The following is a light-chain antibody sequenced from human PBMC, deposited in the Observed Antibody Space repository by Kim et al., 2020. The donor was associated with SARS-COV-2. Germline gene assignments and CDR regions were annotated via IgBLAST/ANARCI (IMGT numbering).Light chain of an antibody. J-gene: IGKJ5*01. V-gene: IGKV1-39*01. CDR1: QTIHIY. CDR3: QQSYNTPPIT. Sequence: DIQMTQSPSSLSASVGDRVTITCRASQTIHIYLNWYQQKPGKAPKLLIESASSLQSGVPLRFSGSGSGTEFTLTISRVQPEDFATYYCQQSYNTPPITFGQGTRLEIK. CDR2: SAS.